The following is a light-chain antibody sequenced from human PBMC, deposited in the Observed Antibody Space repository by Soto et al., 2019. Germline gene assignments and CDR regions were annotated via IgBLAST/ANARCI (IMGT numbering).Light chain of an antibody. J-gene: IGKJ1*01. V-gene: IGKV3-15*01. CDR1: QSVSSN. CDR3: QQYNNWPRT. CDR2: GAS. Sequence: EIVMTQSPAPLSVSLGERATLSCRASQSVSSNLAWYQQKPGQAPRLLIYGASTRATAIPARFSGSGSGTEFTLTISSLQSEDFAVYYCQQYNNWPRTFGQGTKVEMK.